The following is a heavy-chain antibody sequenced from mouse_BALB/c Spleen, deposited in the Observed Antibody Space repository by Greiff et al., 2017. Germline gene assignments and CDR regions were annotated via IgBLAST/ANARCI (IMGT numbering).Heavy chain of an antibody. CDR2: ISSGGSYT. Sequence: EVQVVESGGGLVKPGGSLKLSCAASGFTFSSYAMSWVRQSPEKRLEWVAEISSGGSYTYYPDTVTGRFTISRDNAKNTLYLEMSSLRSEDTAMYYCAKANYYGSSGLDYWGQGTTLTVSS. D-gene: IGHD1-1*01. CDR3: AKANYYGSSGLDY. CDR1: GFTFSSYA. J-gene: IGHJ2*01. V-gene: IGHV5-9-4*01.